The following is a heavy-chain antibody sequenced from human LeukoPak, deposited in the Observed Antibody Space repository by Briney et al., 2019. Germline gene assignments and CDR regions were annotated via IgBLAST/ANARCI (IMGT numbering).Heavy chain of an antibody. CDR2: IYTSGST. J-gene: IGHJ4*02. V-gene: IGHV4-61*02. CDR1: GGSISSGSYY. Sequence: TLSLTCTVSGGSISSGSYYWSWIRQPAGKGLEWIGRIYTSGSTNYNPSLKSRVTISVDTSKNQFSLKLSSVTAADTAVYYCARGQTYYYDSSGYYYFDYWGQGTLVTVSS. D-gene: IGHD3-22*01. CDR3: ARGQTYYYDSSGYYYFDY.